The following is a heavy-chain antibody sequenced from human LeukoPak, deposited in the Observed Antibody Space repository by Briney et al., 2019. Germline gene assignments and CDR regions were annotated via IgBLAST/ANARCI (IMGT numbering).Heavy chain of an antibody. CDR3: ARDFGYSSHYYYYYMDV. Sequence: GASVKVSCKASGGTFSSYAISWVRQAPGQGLEWMGRINPNSGGTNYAQKFQGRVTMTRDTSISTAYMELSRLRSDDTAVYYCARDFGYSSHYYYYYMDVWGKGTTVTVSS. V-gene: IGHV1-2*06. CDR2: INPNSGGT. CDR1: GGTFSSYA. D-gene: IGHD6-13*01. J-gene: IGHJ6*03.